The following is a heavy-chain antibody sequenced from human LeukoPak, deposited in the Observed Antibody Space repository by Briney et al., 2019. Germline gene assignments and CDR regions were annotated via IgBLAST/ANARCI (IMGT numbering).Heavy chain of an antibody. Sequence: GGSLRLSCAASGNYWMHWVRLAPGKGLVWVSHINSDGSWTSYADSVKGRFTISKDNAKNTVYLQMNNLRAEDTAVYYCVSFYETYWGRGTLVTVSS. J-gene: IGHJ4*02. CDR1: GNYW. CDR3: VSFYETY. D-gene: IGHD2-2*01. CDR2: INSDGSWT. V-gene: IGHV3-74*01.